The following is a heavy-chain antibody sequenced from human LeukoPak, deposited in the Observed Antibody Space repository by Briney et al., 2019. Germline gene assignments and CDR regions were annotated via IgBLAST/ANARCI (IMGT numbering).Heavy chain of an antibody. D-gene: IGHD6-19*01. J-gene: IGHJ3*02. CDR2: INTNTGNP. V-gene: IGHV7-4-1*02. CDR1: GYTFTSYA. Sequence: GASVKVSCKASGYTFTSYAMNWVRQAPGQGLEWMGWINTNTGNPTYAQGFTGRFVFSLDTSVGTAYLQISSLKAEDTAVYYCATISGWHPGGAFDIWGQGTMVTVSS. CDR3: ATISGWHPGGAFDI.